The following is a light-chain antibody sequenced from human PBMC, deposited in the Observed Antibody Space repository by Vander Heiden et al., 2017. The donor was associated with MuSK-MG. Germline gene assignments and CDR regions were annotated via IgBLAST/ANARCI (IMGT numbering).Light chain of an antibody. Sequence: QSALTQPASVSGSPGQSIAISCSGTNSDIGAFDYVSWFQQHPGKAPKLIIYDVNDRPSGISDRFSGSKSGTTASLTISGLQAEDEADYYCNSYTTSRTHVFGTGTRVTVL. CDR3: NSYTTSRTHV. V-gene: IGLV2-14*03. CDR1: NSDIGAFDY. J-gene: IGLJ1*01. CDR2: DVN.